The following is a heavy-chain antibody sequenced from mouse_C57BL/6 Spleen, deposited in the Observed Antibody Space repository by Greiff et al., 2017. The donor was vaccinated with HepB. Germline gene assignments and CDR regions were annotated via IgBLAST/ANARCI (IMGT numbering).Heavy chain of an antibody. Sequence: QVQLKESGPGILQPSQTLSLTCSFSGFSLSTSGMGVSWIRQPSGKGLEWLAHIYCDDDKRYNPSLKSRLTISKDTSRNQVFLKITSVDTTDTATYYCAREGIYYGYDGAMDYWGQGTSVTVSS. CDR3: AREGIYYGYDGAMDY. D-gene: IGHD2-2*01. CDR2: IYCDDDK. J-gene: IGHJ4*01. CDR1: GFSLSTSGMG. V-gene: IGHV8-12*01.